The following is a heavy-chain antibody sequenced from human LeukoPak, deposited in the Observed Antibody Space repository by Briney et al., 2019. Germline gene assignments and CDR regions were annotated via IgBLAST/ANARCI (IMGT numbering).Heavy chain of an antibody. Sequence: SETLSLTCSISGGSISGYYWSWLRQPPGKGLEWIGSIDYSGSTHDNPSLKSRVTISVDTSKNQFSLKLSSVIAADTAVYYCARADGSVAWGAFDIWGQGTMVTVSS. D-gene: IGHD3-10*01. J-gene: IGHJ3*02. CDR3: ARADGSVAWGAFDI. CDR2: IDYSGST. V-gene: IGHV4-59*01. CDR1: GGSISGYY.